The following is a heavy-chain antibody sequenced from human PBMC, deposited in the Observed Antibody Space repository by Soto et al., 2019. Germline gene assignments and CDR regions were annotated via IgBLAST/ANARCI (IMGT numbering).Heavy chain of an antibody. J-gene: IGHJ6*03. D-gene: IGHD4-4*01. CDR2: IYYSGST. Sequence: ETLSLTCTVSGGSISSYYWSWIRQPPGKGLEWIGYIYYSGSTNYNPSLKSRVTISVDTSKNQFSLKLSSVTAADTAVYYCARSGMTTVNKSYYYYMDVWGKGTTVTVSS. V-gene: IGHV4-59*08. CDR1: GGSISSYY. CDR3: ARSGMTTVNKSYYYYMDV.